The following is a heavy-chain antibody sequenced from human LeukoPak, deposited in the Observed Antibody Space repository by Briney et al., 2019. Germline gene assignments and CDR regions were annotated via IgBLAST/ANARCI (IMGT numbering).Heavy chain of an antibody. J-gene: IGHJ4*02. CDR1: GLTLGSYT. D-gene: IGHD3-16*01. Sequence: GGSLRLSCAASGLTLGSYTMSWVRQAPGKGLEWVSGITATGSRTYYADSVKGRFSISRDSSKNTLYLQLNSLRADDTALYYCATSMGGGNIDYWGQGTLVTVSS. CDR3: ATSMGGGNIDY. CDR2: ITATGSRT. V-gene: IGHV3-23*01.